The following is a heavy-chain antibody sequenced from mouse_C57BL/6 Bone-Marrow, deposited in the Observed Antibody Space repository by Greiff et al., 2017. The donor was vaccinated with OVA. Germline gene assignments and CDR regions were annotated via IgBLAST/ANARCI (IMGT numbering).Heavy chain of an antibody. Sequence: VQLQQSGTVLARPGASVKMSCKTSGYTFTSYWMHWVKQRPGQGLEWIGAIYPGNSDTSYNQKFKGKAKLTAVTSASTAYMQLSSLTSEDSAVYYCARELGRLFDYWGQGTTLTVSS. CDR2: IYPGNSDT. V-gene: IGHV1-5*01. D-gene: IGHD4-1*01. J-gene: IGHJ2*01. CDR3: ARELGRLFDY. CDR1: GYTFTSYW.